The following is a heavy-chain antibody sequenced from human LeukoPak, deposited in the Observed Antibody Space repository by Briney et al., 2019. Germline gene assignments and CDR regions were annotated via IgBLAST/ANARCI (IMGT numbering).Heavy chain of an antibody. Sequence: NPSETLSLTCTVSGGSISSSSYYWGWIRQPPGKGLEWIGSIYYSGSTYYNPSLKSRVTISVDTSKNQFSLKLSSVTAADTAVYYCARQRMATTYFDYWGQGTLVTVSS. CDR2: IYYSGST. CDR3: ARQRMATTYFDY. CDR1: GGSISSSSYY. V-gene: IGHV4-39*01. D-gene: IGHD5-24*01. J-gene: IGHJ4*02.